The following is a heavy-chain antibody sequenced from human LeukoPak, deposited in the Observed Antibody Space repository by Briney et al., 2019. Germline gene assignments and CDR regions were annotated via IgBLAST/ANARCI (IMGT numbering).Heavy chain of an antibody. V-gene: IGHV3-23*01. Sequence: PGGSLRLSCAASGFTFSSYAMSWVRQAPGKGLEWVSAISGSGGSTYYADSVKGRFTISRDNSKNTLYLQMNSLRAEDTAVYYCAKDHYEQRLVYDAFDIWGQGTMVTVSS. CDR1: GFTFSSYA. CDR2: ISGSGGST. CDR3: AKDHYEQRLVYDAFDI. J-gene: IGHJ3*02. D-gene: IGHD6-13*01.